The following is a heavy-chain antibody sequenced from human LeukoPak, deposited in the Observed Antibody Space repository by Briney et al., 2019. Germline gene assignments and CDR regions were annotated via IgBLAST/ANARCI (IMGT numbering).Heavy chain of an antibody. CDR3: ARYYGDI. CDR2: IYYSGST. D-gene: IGHD4-17*01. Sequence: PSETLSLTCTVSGDSISRSTYYWAWIRQPPGKGLEWIGYIYYSGSTYYNPSLKSRVTISVDTSKNQFSLKLSSVTAADTAVYYCARYYGDIWGQGTMVTVSS. V-gene: IGHV4-30-4*08. CDR1: GDSISRSTYY. J-gene: IGHJ3*02.